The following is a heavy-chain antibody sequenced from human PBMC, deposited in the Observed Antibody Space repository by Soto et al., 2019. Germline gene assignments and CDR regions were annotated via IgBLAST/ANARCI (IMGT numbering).Heavy chain of an antibody. CDR1: GASVSSTYW. V-gene: IGHV4-4*02. D-gene: IGHD3-22*01. J-gene: IGHJ6*02. CDR2: IHHSEST. Sequence: SETLSLTCAVSGASVSSTYWWSWVRQPPGKGLEWIGEIHHSESTNYNPSLNSRVTISVDKSKNQFSLKLTSVTAADTADYYCARTSYYDSTGYYNMDVWGQGTTVTVSS. CDR3: ARTSYYDSTGYYNMDV.